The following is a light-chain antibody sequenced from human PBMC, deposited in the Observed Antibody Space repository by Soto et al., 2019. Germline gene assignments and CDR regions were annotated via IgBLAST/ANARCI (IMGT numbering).Light chain of an antibody. Sequence: DIVMTQSPDSLAVSLGERATINCKSSQSVLYSSNNKNYLAWYQQKPGQPPKLLIYWASTRESGVPDRFSGSGSGTDFTLTISSLQAEDVPVYYCQQYYNTPSYTFGQGTKLEIK. J-gene: IGKJ2*01. CDR1: QSVLYSSNNKNY. CDR2: WAS. CDR3: QQYYNTPSYT. V-gene: IGKV4-1*01.